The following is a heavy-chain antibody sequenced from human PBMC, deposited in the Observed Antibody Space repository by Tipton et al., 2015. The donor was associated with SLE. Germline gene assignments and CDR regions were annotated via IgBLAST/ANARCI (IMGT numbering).Heavy chain of an antibody. J-gene: IGHJ4*02. CDR1: GDSITSYY. D-gene: IGHD6-19*01. CDR2: IYHRGST. CDR3: ARGGYSSGWYGDYFVY. V-gene: IGHV4-59*01. Sequence: TLSLTCNVSGDSITSYYWSWLRQPPGKGLEWIGFIYHRGSTHYNPSLKSRVTISLDTSKTQFSLKLRSVTAADTAIYYCARGGYSSGWYGDYFVYCGQGTLVTVSS.